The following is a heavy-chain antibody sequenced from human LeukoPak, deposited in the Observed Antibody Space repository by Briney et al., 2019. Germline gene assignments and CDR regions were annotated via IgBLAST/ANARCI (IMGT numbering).Heavy chain of an antibody. CDR2: INSNSSNT. V-gene: IGHV3-21*01. CDR3: TVTSGRYWMDV. CDR1: GFTFSSYS. J-gene: IGHJ6*02. D-gene: IGHD4-11*01. Sequence: GGSLRLSCAASGFTFSSYSMNWVRQAPGKGLEWVSYINSNSSNTYYADSVKGRFTISRDNAKDSLYLQMNSLRAEDTAVYYCTVTSGRYWMDVWGQGTLVTVSS.